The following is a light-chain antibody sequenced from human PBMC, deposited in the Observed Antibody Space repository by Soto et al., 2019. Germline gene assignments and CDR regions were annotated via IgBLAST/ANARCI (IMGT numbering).Light chain of an antibody. CDR1: SGHSTYI. J-gene: IGLJ2*01. Sequence: QTVVTQSSSASASLGSSVKLTCTLSSGHSTYIIAWHQQQPGKAPRYLMKVEASGSYNKGSGIPDRFSGSSSGSDRYLTISNLQSEEVAHYYCSSYGGTNSLKVFGGGTKLTVL. CDR3: SSYGGTNSLKV. V-gene: IGLV4-60*03. CDR2: VEASGSY.